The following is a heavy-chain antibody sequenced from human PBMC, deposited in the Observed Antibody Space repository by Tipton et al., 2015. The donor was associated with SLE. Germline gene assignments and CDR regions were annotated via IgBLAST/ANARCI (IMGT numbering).Heavy chain of an antibody. D-gene: IGHD3-22*01. J-gene: IGHJ6*03. CDR1: GGSISSYY. V-gene: IGHV4-59*01. CDR2: IHYSGST. CDR3: AREGYDSFYYYYYMDV. Sequence: TLSLTCTVSGGSISSYYWSWIRQPPGKGLEWIGYIHYSGSTNYNPSLKSRVTILVDTSKNQFSLKLTSVTAADTAVYYCAREGYDSFYYYYYMDVWGKGTTVTVSS.